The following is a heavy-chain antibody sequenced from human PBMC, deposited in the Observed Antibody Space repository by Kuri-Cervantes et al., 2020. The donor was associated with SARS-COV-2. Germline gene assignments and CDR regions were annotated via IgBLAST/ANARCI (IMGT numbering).Heavy chain of an antibody. Sequence: LSLTCAASGFTFSSYSMNWVRQAPGKGLEWVSSISSSSSYIYYADSVKGRFTISRDNAKNSLYLQMNSLRAEDTAVYYCAREYCTNGVCPSHFTDYWGQGTLVTVSS. CDR1: GFTFSSYS. CDR3: AREYCTNGVCPSHFTDY. CDR2: ISSSSSYI. J-gene: IGHJ4*02. V-gene: IGHV3-21*01. D-gene: IGHD2-8*01.